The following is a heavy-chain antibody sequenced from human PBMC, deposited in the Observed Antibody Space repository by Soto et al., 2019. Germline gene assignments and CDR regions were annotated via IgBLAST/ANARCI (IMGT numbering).Heavy chain of an antibody. D-gene: IGHD2-2*02. CDR3: ARFVRSCSGTTCYTRADV. CDR2: IYSSGST. V-gene: IGHV4-61*01. CDR1: GGSVSSDTHY. J-gene: IGHJ6*02. Sequence: QVQLQESGPGLVKPSGTVSLTCTVSGGSVSSDTHYWSGIRQPPGNRLEWIGCIYSSGSTNYNPSLKSRVTMSVDTSKNQFSLKLRSVIVADTAVYHCARFVRSCSGTTCYTRADVWGQGTTVTVSS.